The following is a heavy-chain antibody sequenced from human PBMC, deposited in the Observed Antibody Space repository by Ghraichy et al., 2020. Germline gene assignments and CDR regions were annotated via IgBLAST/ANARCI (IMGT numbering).Heavy chain of an antibody. V-gene: IGHV3-23*01. CDR2: ISGSGGST. D-gene: IGHD6-25*01. CDR1: GFTFSSYA. Sequence: GGSLRLSCAASGFTFSSYALSWVRQAPGKGLEWVSAISGSGGSTYYADSVKGRFPISRDNSRNTLYLQMNSLRAEDTAVYYCAKAGSSGFDYWGQGTLVTVSS. CDR3: AKAGSSGFDY. J-gene: IGHJ4*02.